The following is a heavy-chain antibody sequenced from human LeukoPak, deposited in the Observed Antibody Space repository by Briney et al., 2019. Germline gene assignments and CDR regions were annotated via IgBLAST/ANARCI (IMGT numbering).Heavy chain of an antibody. CDR1: GSTFSGSA. Sequence: GRSLRLSCAASGSTFSGSAIHWVRQASGKGLEWVGRIRSKTNNYATAYAASVKGRFTISRDESKNTAYLQMNSLKTEDTAVYYCTRLKEGPFDYWGQGTLVTVSS. CDR2: IRSKTNNYAT. J-gene: IGHJ4*02. CDR3: TRLKEGPFDY. V-gene: IGHV3-73*01.